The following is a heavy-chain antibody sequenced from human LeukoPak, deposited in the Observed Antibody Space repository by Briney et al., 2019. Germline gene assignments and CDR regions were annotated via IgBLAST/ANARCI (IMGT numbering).Heavy chain of an antibody. CDR1: GYTLTELS. V-gene: IGHV1-24*01. D-gene: IGHD6-19*01. Sequence: ASVKVSCKVSGYTLTELSMHWVRQAPGKGLEWMGGFDPEDGETIYAQKFQGRVTMTEGTSTDTAYMELSSLRSEDTAVYYCATPPKYSSGWFWYYFDYWGQGTLVTVSS. CDR3: ATPPKYSSGWFWYYFDY. J-gene: IGHJ4*02. CDR2: FDPEDGET.